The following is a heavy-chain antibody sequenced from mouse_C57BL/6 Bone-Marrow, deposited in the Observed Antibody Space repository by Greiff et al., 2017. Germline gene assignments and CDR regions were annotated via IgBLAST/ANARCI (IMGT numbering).Heavy chain of an antibody. CDR2: IHPSDSDT. CDR1: GYTFTSYW. Sequence: QVQLQQPGAELVKPGASVKVSCKASGYTFTSYWMHWVKQRPGQGLEWIGRIHPSDSDTNYNQKFKGKATLTVDKSSSTAYMQLSSLTSEDSAVYYCAMRDYGSSLAWFAYWGQGTLVTVSA. V-gene: IGHV1-74*01. J-gene: IGHJ3*01. CDR3: AMRDYGSSLAWFAY. D-gene: IGHD1-1*01.